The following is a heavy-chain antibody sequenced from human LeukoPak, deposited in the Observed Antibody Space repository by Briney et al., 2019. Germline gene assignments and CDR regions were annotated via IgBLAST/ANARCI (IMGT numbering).Heavy chain of an antibody. V-gene: IGHV3-48*03. CDR1: GFTFSSYE. D-gene: IGHD3-22*01. Sequence: GGSLRLSCAASGFTFSSYEMNWVRQAPGKGLEWVSYISSSGSTIYYADSVKGRFTISRDNSENTLYLQMNSLRAEDTAVYYCAKELYYYDSSGSFDYWGQGTLVAVSS. J-gene: IGHJ4*02. CDR3: AKELYYYDSSGSFDY. CDR2: ISSSGSTI.